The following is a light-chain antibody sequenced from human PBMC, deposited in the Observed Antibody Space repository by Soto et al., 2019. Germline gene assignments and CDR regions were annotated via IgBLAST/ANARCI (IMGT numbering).Light chain of an antibody. CDR1: QSLSSSQ. V-gene: IGKV3-20*01. Sequence: EIVLTQSPGTLSLSPGERATLSCRASQSLSSSQLAWYQQKPGQAPRLLIHDASSRATGISDRFTGSGSGTDFTLTFTTLEPEDFAVYYCQQYASSPRTFGLGTKVEI. J-gene: IGKJ1*01. CDR3: QQYASSPRT. CDR2: DAS.